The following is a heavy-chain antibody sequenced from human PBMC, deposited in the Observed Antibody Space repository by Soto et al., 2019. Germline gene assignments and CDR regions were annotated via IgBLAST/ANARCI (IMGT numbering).Heavy chain of an antibody. Sequence: ASVKVSCKASGYTFTSYAMHWVRQAPGQRLEWMGWINAGNGNTKYSQKFQGRVTITRDTSASTAYMEMSSLRSEDTAVYYCARDRDSGSYYGPKDAFDISGQGTMVTVSS. J-gene: IGHJ3*02. CDR1: GYTFTSYA. CDR2: INAGNGNT. CDR3: ARDRDSGSYYGPKDAFDI. D-gene: IGHD1-26*01. V-gene: IGHV1-3*01.